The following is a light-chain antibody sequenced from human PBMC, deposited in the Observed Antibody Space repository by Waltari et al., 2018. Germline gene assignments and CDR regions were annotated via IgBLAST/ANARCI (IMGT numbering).Light chain of an antibody. CDR3: QTGGNGTWV. J-gene: IGLJ3*02. CDR2: VNSDGSH. CDR1: SGHSSNV. Sequence: QLVLTQSPSASASLGASVKLTCTLSSGHSSNVVAWLQQRPETGPRYLMKVNSDGSHTKGDGIPDRFSGSSSGAGRNPTIPSLQSEDEADYFCQTGGNGTWVFGGGTKLPVL. V-gene: IGLV4-69*01.